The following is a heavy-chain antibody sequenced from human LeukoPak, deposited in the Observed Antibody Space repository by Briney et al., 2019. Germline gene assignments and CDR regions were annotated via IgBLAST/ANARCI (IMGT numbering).Heavy chain of an antibody. CDR2: ISSSGSTI. J-gene: IGHJ4*02. V-gene: IGHV3-48*03. D-gene: IGHD3-16*01. Sequence: GGSLRLSCAASGFTFSSYEMNWVRQAPGKGLEWVSYISSSGSTIYYADSVKGRFTISRDNAKNSLYLQMNSLRAEDTAVYYCAGGGVWFWGGGVFDYWGQGTLVTVSS. CDR3: AGGGVWFWGGGVFDY. CDR1: GFTFSSYE.